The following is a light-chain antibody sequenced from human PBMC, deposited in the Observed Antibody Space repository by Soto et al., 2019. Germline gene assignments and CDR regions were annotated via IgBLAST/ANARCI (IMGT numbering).Light chain of an antibody. V-gene: IGKV3-15*01. CDR1: DNVRRN. J-gene: IGKJ1*01. CDR3: QQYNDWWT. Sequence: DIVMTQSPASLSVSPGERATLSCRASDNVRRNLAWYQQKPGQAPRLLIHGASTRATGTPARFSGSGSETEFTLTISSLQSEDFAVYYCQQYNDWWTFGQGTKVDIK. CDR2: GAS.